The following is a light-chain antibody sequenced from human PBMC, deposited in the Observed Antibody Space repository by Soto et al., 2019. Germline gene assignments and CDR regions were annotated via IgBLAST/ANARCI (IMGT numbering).Light chain of an antibody. CDR2: DAS. CDR3: QQRGNWPVT. CDR1: QSVSSY. V-gene: IGKV3-11*01. J-gene: IGKJ1*01. Sequence: EIVLTQSPATLSLSPGERATLSCRASQSVSSYFAWYQQQPGQAPRLLIYDASKRTNGIPARFSGSGSATDFTLTISSLEPDDFAIYYCQQRGNWPVTFGQGTRVDIK.